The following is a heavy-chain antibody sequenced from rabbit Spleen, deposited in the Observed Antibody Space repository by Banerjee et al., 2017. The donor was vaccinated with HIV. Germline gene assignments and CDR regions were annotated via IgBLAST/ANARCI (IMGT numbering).Heavy chain of an antibody. D-gene: IGHD1-1*01. CDR2: IDPVFDAA. CDR1: GFDLSNYG. J-gene: IGHJ4*01. Sequence: QEQLVESGGGLVQPGGSLKLSCKASGFDLSNYGVSWVRQAPGKGPEWIGYIDPVFDAAYYATWVNGRFTISSHNAQNTLYLQLNSLTAADTATYFCVRGASVSGYYSLWGPGTLVTVS. V-gene: IGHV1S47*01. CDR3: VRGASVSGYYSL.